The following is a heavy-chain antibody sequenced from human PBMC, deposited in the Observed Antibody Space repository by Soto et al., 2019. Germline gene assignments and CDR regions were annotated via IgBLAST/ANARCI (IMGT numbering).Heavy chain of an antibody. D-gene: IGHD3-10*01. CDR3: AIATRGAYYYYYGMDV. CDR2: IYYSGST. Sequence: QVQLQESGPGLVKPSETLSLTCTVSGGSISSYYWSWIRQPPGKGLEWIGYIYYSGSTNYNPSLKSRVTISVDTPKNQFSLKLSSVTAADTAVYYCAIATRGAYYYYYGMDVWGQGTTVTVSS. V-gene: IGHV4-59*01. J-gene: IGHJ6*02. CDR1: GGSISSYY.